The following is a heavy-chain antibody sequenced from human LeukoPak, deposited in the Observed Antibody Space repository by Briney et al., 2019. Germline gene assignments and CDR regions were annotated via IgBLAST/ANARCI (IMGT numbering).Heavy chain of an antibody. Sequence: SVKVSCTASGGTFSSYAINWVRQAPGQGLEWMGGIIPIFGTTNYAQKFQGRVRITADESTSTAYMELSSLRSEDTAVYYCARRDYGDYGFDYWGQGTLVTVSA. CDR1: GGTFSSYA. J-gene: IGHJ4*02. CDR3: ARRDYGDYGFDY. D-gene: IGHD4-17*01. V-gene: IGHV1-69*01. CDR2: IIPIFGTT.